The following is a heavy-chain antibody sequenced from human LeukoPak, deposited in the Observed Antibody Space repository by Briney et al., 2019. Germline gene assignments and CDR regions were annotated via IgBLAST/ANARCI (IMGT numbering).Heavy chain of an antibody. CDR2: INPNSGGT. V-gene: IGHV1-2*02. CDR1: GYTFTGYY. CDR3: ARDSSGWRGGFDY. D-gene: IGHD6-19*01. J-gene: IGHJ4*02. Sequence: ASVKVSCKASGYTFTGYYMHWVRQAPGQGLEWMGWINPNSGGTNYAQKFQGRVTMTRDTSISTAYMELSRLRSDDTAVYYCARDSSGWRGGFDYWGQGTLVTVSS.